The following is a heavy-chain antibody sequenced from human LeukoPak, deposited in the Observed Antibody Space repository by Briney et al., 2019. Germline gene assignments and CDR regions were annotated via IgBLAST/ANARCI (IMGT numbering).Heavy chain of an antibody. Sequence: ASVKVSCKASGYTFTSYYMHWVRQAPGQGLEWMGISNPSGGSTSYAQKFQGRVTMTRDTSTSTVYMELSSLRSEDTAVYYCARDFDYGDYGPQSYPGYWGQGTLVTVSS. CDR2: SNPSGGST. CDR3: ARDFDYGDYGPQSYPGY. D-gene: IGHD4-17*01. J-gene: IGHJ4*02. V-gene: IGHV1-46*01. CDR1: GYTFTSYY.